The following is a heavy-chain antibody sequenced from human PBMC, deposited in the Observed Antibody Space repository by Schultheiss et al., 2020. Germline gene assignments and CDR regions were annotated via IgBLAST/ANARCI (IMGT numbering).Heavy chain of an antibody. D-gene: IGHD3-16*01. CDR2: ISYDGSNK. J-gene: IGHJ4*02. CDR1: GFTFSSYA. V-gene: IGHV3-30-3*01. CDR3: ASQGGSY. Sequence: GGSLRLSCAASGFTFSSYAMHWVRQAPGKGLEWVAVISYDGSNKYYADSVKGRFTISRDNSKNTLYLQMNSLRAEDTAVYYCASQGGSYWGQGTMVTVSS.